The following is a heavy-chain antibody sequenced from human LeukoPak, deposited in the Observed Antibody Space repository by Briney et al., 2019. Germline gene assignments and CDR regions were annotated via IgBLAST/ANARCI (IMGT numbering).Heavy chain of an antibody. CDR2: INPNSGGT. CDR3: ARTTLYYGSGSYHDAFDI. Sequence: GASVKVSCTASGYTFTAYYMHWVRQAPGQGLEWMGWINPNSGGTNYTQKFQGSVTMTRDTSIRTAYMELSRLRSDDTAVYYCARTTLYYGSGSYHDAFDIWGQGTMVTV. V-gene: IGHV1-2*02. D-gene: IGHD3-10*01. J-gene: IGHJ3*02. CDR1: GYTFTAYY.